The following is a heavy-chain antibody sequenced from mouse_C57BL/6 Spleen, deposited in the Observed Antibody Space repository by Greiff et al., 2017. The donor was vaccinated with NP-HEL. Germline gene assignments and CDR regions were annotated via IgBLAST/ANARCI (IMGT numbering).Heavy chain of an antibody. Sequence: EVKLQESGPGLVKPSQSLSLTCSVTGYSITSGYYWNWIRQFPGNKLEWMGYISYDGSNNYNPSLKNRISITRDTSKNQFFLKLNSVTTEDTATYYCAITGTLYYFDYWGQGTTLTVSS. D-gene: IGHD4-1*01. V-gene: IGHV3-6*01. CDR3: AITGTLYYFDY. CDR1: GYSITSGYY. CDR2: ISYDGSN. J-gene: IGHJ2*01.